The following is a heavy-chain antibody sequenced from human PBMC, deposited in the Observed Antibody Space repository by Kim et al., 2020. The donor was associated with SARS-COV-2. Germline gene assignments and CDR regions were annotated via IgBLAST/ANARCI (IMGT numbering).Heavy chain of an antibody. Sequence: YYAYSVKGRFTISRDNSKNTLYLQMNSLRAEDTAVYYCAKGAWSLASGDYWGQGTLVTVSS. D-gene: IGHD2-8*02. CDR3: AKGAWSLASGDY. J-gene: IGHJ4*02. V-gene: IGHV3-23*01.